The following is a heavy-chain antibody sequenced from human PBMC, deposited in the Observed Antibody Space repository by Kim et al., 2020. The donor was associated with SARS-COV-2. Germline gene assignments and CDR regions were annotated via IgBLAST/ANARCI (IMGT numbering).Heavy chain of an antibody. Sequence: PSLKSRVTISVDTSKHQFSPKLSSVTAADTAVYYCARAGHDDGVHGTGVYWGQGTLVTVSS. J-gene: IGHJ4*02. D-gene: IGHD4-17*01. CDR3: ARAGHDDGVHGTGVY. V-gene: IGHV4-59*01.